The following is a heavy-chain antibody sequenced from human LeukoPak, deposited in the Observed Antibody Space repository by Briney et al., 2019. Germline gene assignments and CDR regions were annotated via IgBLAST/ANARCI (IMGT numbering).Heavy chain of an antibody. CDR2: IYYSGST. CDR1: GGSISSGDYY. J-gene: IGHJ4*02. D-gene: IGHD5-18*01. Sequence: SETLSLTCTVSGGSISSGDYYWSWIRQPPGKGLEWIGYIYYSGSTYYTPSLRGRVTISVDTSKNQFSLNLSSVTAADTAVHYCARGYSLDYWGQGTLVTVSS. V-gene: IGHV4-30-4*01. CDR3: ARGYSLDY.